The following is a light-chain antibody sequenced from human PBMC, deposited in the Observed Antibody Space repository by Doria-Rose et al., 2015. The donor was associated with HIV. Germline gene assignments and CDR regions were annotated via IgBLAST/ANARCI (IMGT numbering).Light chain of an antibody. CDR1: QSLLYTSKNY. V-gene: IGKV4-1*01. Sequence: VLTQSPESLGMSLGERATLNRKSNQSLLYTSKNYLAWYQQKPGQPPKLLIYWSSTRQSGVPARFSGSGSGTDFTLTISSLEAEGVAVYYCQQYYDTPSFGPGTTVDIK. CDR3: QQYYDTPS. J-gene: IGKJ3*01. CDR2: WSS.